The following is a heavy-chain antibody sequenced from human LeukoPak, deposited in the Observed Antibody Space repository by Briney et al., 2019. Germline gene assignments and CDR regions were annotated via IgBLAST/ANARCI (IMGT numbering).Heavy chain of an antibody. Sequence: GGSLRLSCAASGLTFSSYWMHWVRQAPGKGLVWVSRINSDGSSTSYADSVKGRFTISRDNAKNTLYLQMNSLRAEDTAVYYCAKGGPVTEKWIFDYWGQGTLVTVSS. D-gene: IGHD2-21*02. J-gene: IGHJ4*02. CDR1: GLTFSSYW. V-gene: IGHV3-74*01. CDR2: INSDGSST. CDR3: AKGGPVTEKWIFDY.